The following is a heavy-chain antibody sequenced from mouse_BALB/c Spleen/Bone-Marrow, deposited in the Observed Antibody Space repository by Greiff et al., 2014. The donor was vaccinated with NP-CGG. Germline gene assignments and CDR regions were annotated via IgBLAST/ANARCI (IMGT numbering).Heavy chain of an antibody. J-gene: IGHJ3*01. D-gene: IGHD1-1*01. CDR1: GFNIKDTY. CDR3: APYYYGRWFAN. Sequence: EVQLQQSGAEPVKPGASVKLSCTASGFNIKDTYMHWVKQRPEQGLEWIGRIDPANGNIKYDPKFQGKATITADTSSNTAYLQLSSLTSEDTAVYYCAPYYYGRWFANWGQGTLVTVSA. CDR2: IDPANGNI. V-gene: IGHV14-3*02.